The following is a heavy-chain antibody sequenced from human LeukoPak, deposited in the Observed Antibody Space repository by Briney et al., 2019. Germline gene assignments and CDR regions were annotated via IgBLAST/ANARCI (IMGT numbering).Heavy chain of an antibody. J-gene: IGHJ4*02. V-gene: IGHV3-9*03. D-gene: IGHD6-13*01. CDR1: GFTFDDYA. CDR3: AKALYSSSWYYFDY. CDR2: ISWNGGSI. Sequence: GRSLRLSCAASGFTFDDYAMHWVRQAPGKGLEWVSGISWNGGSIGYADSVKGRFTISRDNAKNSLYLQMNSLRAEDMALYYCAKALYSSSWYYFDYWGQGTLVTVSS.